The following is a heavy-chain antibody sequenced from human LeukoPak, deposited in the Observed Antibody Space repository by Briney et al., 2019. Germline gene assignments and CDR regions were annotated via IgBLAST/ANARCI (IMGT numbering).Heavy chain of an antibody. Sequence: GASVKVSCKASGYTFTSYYMHWVGQAPGKGVEGMGIINPSVGSTSYAQKFQGRVTMTRHTSTSTVYMELSSLRSEDTAVYYCARERYDFWSTAGPNNWFDPWGQGTLVTVSS. V-gene: IGHV1-46*01. D-gene: IGHD3-3*01. CDR3: ARERYDFWSTAGPNNWFDP. CDR1: GYTFTSYY. J-gene: IGHJ5*02. CDR2: INPSVGST.